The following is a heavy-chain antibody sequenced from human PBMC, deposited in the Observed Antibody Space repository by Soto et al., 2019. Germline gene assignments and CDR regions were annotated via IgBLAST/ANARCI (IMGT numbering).Heavy chain of an antibody. D-gene: IGHD6-19*01. CDR3: AQTTGWPGFDY. Sequence: QMQLQESGPGLVKPSETMSLTCTASGASIRNYYWNWIRQPPGKGLEWIGQIYTGESTNYNPSLKSRVTTSVDTSKNQFSLTLGAVTAADTAVYYCAQTTGWPGFDYWGQGILVTVSS. CDR2: IYTGEST. J-gene: IGHJ4*02. V-gene: IGHV4-4*07. CDR1: GASIRNYY.